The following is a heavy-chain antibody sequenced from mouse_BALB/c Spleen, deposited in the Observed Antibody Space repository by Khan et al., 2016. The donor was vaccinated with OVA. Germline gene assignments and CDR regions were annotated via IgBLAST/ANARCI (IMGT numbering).Heavy chain of an antibody. V-gene: IGHV1S136*01. CDR1: GYTFTSYV. D-gene: IGHD2-12*01. CDR3: TRGCYASFAY. CDR2: INPSNDDT. Sequence: VQLKQSGPELVKPGASVKMSSKASGYTFTSYVMYWVRQKPGQGLEWIGYINPSNDDTKYNEKFQGKATLTSDTSSSTAYMDLRSLTSEDSAVSYYTRGCYASFAYWGQGTLVTVSA. J-gene: IGHJ3*01.